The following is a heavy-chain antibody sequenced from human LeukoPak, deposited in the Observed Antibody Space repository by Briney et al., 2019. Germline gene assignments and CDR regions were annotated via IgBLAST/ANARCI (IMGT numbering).Heavy chain of an antibody. V-gene: IGHV4-59*12. J-gene: IGHJ4*02. CDR3: ARVGSQLPK. CDR1: GGSISSYY. CDR2: IYYSGST. Sequence: SETLSLTCTVSGGSISSYYWSWIRQPPGKGLEWIGYIYYSGSTYYNPSLTSRVTISVDTSKNQFSLKLSSVTAADTAVYYCARVGSQLPKWGQGTLVTVSS. D-gene: IGHD1-26*01.